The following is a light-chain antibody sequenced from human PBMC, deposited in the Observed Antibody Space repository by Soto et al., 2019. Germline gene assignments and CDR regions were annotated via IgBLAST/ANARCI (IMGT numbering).Light chain of an antibody. V-gene: IGKV3-20*01. J-gene: IGKJ1*01. CDR2: GAS. CDR1: QSVSSSY. CDR3: QKYGSSPRT. Sequence: EIVLQQSPGTMSLSPGESSPLSCRASQSVSSSYLAWYQQKPGQAPRLLIYGASSRATGIPDRFSGSGSGTDFTLTISRLEPEEFAVYYCQKYGSSPRTFGNGNKVAIK.